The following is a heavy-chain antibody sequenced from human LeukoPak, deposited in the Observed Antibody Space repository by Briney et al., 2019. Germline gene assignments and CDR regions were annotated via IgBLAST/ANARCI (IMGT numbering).Heavy chain of an antibody. CDR1: GFTFSSYA. CDR2: ISGSGGST. D-gene: IGHD6-6*01. J-gene: IGHJ4*02. V-gene: IGHV3-23*01. Sequence: GGSLRLSCAASGFTFSSYAMSWVRQAPGKGLEWVSAISGSGGSTYYADSMKGRFTISRDNTKNTLNLQMNGLRDEDTAIYYCARDSSHYLGSSDYWGQGALVTVSS. CDR3: ARDSSHYLGSSDY.